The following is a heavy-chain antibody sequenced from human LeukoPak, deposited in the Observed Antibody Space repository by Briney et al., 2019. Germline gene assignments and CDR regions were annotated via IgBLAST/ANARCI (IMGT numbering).Heavy chain of an antibody. D-gene: IGHD5-18*01. CDR3: AKGPDTALDWFDP. J-gene: IGHJ5*02. CDR1: GFTFSSYG. V-gene: IGHV3-30*18. CDR2: ISFDGSNE. Sequence: GGSLRLSCAASGFTFSSYGMHWVRQSPGRGLEWVSFISFDGSNEFYADSLKGRFSISRDNSKDTLYLQMNSLRAEDTAVYYCAKGPDTALDWFDPWGQGTLVTVSS.